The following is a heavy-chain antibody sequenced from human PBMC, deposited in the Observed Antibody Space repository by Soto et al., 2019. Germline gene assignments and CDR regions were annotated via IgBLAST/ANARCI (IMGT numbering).Heavy chain of an antibody. V-gene: IGHV4-31*03. J-gene: IGHJ4*02. CDR2: IYYSGST. Sequence: SETLSLTCTVSGGSISSGGYYWSWIRQHPGKGLEWIGYIYYSGSTYYNPSLKSRGTISVDTSKNQFSLKLSSVTAADTAVYYCARDNWGSGSYHFFDYWGQGTLVTVSS. CDR3: ARDNWGSGSYHFFDY. CDR1: GGSISSGGYY. D-gene: IGHD3-10*01.